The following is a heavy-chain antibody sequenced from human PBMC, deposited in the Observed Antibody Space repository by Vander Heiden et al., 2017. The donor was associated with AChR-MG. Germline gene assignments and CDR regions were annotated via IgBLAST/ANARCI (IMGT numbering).Heavy chain of an antibody. CDR1: GCTMDDDA. Sequence: EVQLVESGGGLVQPGRSWGLSCAASGCTMDDDAMHWVRQAPGKGLEWVSGISWNSGSIGYADSVKGRFTFSRDNAKNSLYLQMNSLRAEDTALYYCAKDGAIAVAGTVYYYGMDVWGQGTTVTVSS. D-gene: IGHD6-19*01. V-gene: IGHV3-9*01. CDR2: ISWNSGSI. J-gene: IGHJ6*02. CDR3: AKDGAIAVAGTVYYYGMDV.